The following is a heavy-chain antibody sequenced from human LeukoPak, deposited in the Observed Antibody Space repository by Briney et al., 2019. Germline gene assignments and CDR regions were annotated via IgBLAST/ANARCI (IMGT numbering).Heavy chain of an antibody. J-gene: IGHJ4*02. V-gene: IGHV3-7*01. CDR3: AKGTVGAKY. CDR1: GFTFRSYW. CDR2: IQQDGSEK. D-gene: IGHD1-26*01. Sequence: PGGSLRLSCAASGFTFRSYWMSWVRQAPGKGLEWVANIQQDGSEKYYVDSVKGRFTISRDNAKNSLYLQMNSLRVDDTAVYYCAKGTVGAKYWGQGTLVIVSS.